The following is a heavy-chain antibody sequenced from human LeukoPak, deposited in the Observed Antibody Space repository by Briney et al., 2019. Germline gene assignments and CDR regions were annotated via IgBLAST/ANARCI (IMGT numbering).Heavy chain of an antibody. Sequence: GGSLRLSCAASGFTFSSCAMSWVRQAPGKGLEWVSIVSGSGSNTYYADSVKGRFTISRDNSKNTLYLQMNSLRAEDTAVYYCAKDAAGPEYWGQGTLVTVSS. V-gene: IGHV3-23*01. CDR3: AKDAAGPEY. CDR2: VSGSGSNT. D-gene: IGHD6-13*01. CDR1: GFTFSSCA. J-gene: IGHJ4*02.